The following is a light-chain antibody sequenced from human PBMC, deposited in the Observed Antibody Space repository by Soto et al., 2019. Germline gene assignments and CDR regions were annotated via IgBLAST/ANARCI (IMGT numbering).Light chain of an antibody. Sequence: QSALTQPPSASGSPGQSVTISCTGTSSDVGTYNYVSWYQQHPGKAPKLMIYEVNKRPAGVPDRLSGSKSGIMASLTVSGLQAEDEADYYCSSYAGNNNLYVFGTGTRSPS. CDR1: SSDVGTYNY. V-gene: IGLV2-8*01. CDR3: SSYAGNNNLYV. J-gene: IGLJ1*01. CDR2: EVN.